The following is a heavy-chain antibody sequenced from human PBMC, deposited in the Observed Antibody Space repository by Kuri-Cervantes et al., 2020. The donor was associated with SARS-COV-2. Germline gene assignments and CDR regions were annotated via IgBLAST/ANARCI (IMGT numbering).Heavy chain of an antibody. CDR2: IDWDDDK. D-gene: IGHD6-6*01. CDR1: GFSLNTSGMC. V-gene: IGHV2-70*11. CDR3: ARIHSSSSSWGHWFDP. J-gene: IGHJ5*02. Sequence: SGPTLVKPTQTLTLTCTFAGFSLNTSGMCVSWIRQPPGKALEWLARIDWDDDKYYSTSLKTRLTISKDTSTNQVVLTMTNMDPVDTATYYCARIHSSSSSWGHWFDPWGQGTLVTVSS.